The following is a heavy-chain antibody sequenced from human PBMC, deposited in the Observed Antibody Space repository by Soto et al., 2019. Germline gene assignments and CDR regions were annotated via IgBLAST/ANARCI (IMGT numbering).Heavy chain of an antibody. V-gene: IGHV4-61*01. J-gene: IGHJ6*02. D-gene: IGHD3-10*01. CDR3: ARGVGFGYYYYHMGL. CDR1: GDSVTSVSDY. Sequence: SETLSLTCTVSGDSVTSVSDYWSWIRQPPGKGLEWIGYIYYSGSADYNPSLGSRVTISIDTSKNQFSLKLTSVTAADTAVYYCARGVGFGYYYYHMGLWGQGTTVPSP. CDR2: IYYSGSA.